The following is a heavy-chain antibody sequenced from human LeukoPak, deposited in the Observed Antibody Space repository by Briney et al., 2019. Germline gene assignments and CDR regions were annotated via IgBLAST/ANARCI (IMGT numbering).Heavy chain of an antibody. CDR1: GYTFTGYY. J-gene: IGHJ4*02. Sequence: ASVKVSCKASGYTFTGYYMHWVRQAPGQGLEWMGWINPNSGGTNYAQKFQGRVTMTRDTSISTAHMELSRLRSDDTAVYYCAIDYGSGSYYLDYWGQGTLVTVSS. D-gene: IGHD3-10*01. CDR3: AIDYGSGSYYLDY. V-gene: IGHV1-2*02. CDR2: INPNSGGT.